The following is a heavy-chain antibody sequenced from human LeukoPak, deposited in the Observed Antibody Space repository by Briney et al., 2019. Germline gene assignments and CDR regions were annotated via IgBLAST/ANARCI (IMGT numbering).Heavy chain of an antibody. V-gene: IGHV3-11*04. J-gene: IGHJ4*02. CDR1: GFTFSDYY. Sequence: GGSLRLSCAASGFTFSDYYMSWIRQAPGKGLEWVSYISSSGSTIYYADSVKGRFTISRDNAKNSLYLQMNSLRAEDTAVYYCARIPDCGDYTFDYWGQGTLVTVSS. CDR2: ISSSGSTI. CDR3: ARIPDCGDYTFDY. D-gene: IGHD4-17*01.